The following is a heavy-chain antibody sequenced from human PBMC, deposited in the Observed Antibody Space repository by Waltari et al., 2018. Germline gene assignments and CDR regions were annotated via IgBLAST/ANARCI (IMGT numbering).Heavy chain of an antibody. Sequence: VQLVESGGGLVQPVGYLRLSSAASGVTLSRSWIHWVGQSTGKGLMWVSRINHDGSSTVYADSANGRYSITRDAAKSTLSLQKNKLRAGDTDLYYCERSGLLSAFDVWAQETIVTVFS. CDR3: ERSGLLSAFDV. D-gene: IGHD2-15*01. CDR2: INHDGSST. V-gene: IGHV3-74*03. CDR1: GVTLSRSW. J-gene: IGHJ3*01.